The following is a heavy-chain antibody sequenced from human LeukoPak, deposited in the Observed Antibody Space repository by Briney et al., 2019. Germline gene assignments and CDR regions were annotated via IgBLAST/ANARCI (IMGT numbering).Heavy chain of an antibody. CDR1: GHTFTDYY. V-gene: IGHV1-69-2*01. CDR2: VDPEDGET. Sequence: ASVKITCKVSGHTFTDYYMHWVQQAPGKGLEWMGLVDPEDGETIYAEKFQGRVTITADTSTDTAYMELSSLRSEDTAVYYCATKSSGYGLDALDIWGQGTMVTVSS. CDR3: ATKSSGYGLDALDI. D-gene: IGHD5-12*01. J-gene: IGHJ3*02.